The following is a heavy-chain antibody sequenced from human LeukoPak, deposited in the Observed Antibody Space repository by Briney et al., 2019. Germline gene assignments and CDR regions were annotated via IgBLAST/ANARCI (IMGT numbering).Heavy chain of an antibody. D-gene: IGHD3-10*01. Sequence: PGTSLRLSCVASGFTFSSYGFHWVRQAPGKGLEWVANIKQDGSEKYYVDSVKGRFTISRDNAKNSLYLQMNSLRAEDTAVYYCARDPLLWFGELSSYFDYWGQETLVTVSS. CDR1: GFTFSSYG. J-gene: IGHJ4*02. CDR3: ARDPLLWFGELSSYFDY. CDR2: IKQDGSEK. V-gene: IGHV3-7*01.